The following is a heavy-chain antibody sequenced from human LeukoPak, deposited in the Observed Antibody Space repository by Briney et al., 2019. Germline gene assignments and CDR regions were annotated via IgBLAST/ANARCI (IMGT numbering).Heavy chain of an antibody. Sequence: GASVKVSCKASGYTFTGYYMHWVRQAPGQGLEWMGWINPNGGGTNYAQKFQGRVTMTRDTSISTAYMELSRLRSDDTAVYYCARVSGSYYVVDYWGQGTLVTVSS. CDR1: GYTFTGYY. V-gene: IGHV1-2*02. CDR3: ARVSGSYYVVDY. CDR2: INPNGGGT. J-gene: IGHJ4*02. D-gene: IGHD1-26*01.